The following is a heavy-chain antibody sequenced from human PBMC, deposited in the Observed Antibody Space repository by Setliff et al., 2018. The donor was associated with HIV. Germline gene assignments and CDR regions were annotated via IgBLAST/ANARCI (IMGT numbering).Heavy chain of an antibody. CDR1: GGTFSSYA. Sequence: GASVKVSCKASGGTFSSYAISWVRQAPGQGLEWMGGIIPILGIANYAQKFQGRVTITADKSTSTAYMELSSLRSEDTAVYYCARVAGGYYFDYWGQGTLVTVSS. CDR2: IIPILGIA. V-gene: IGHV1-69*10. CDR3: ARVAGGYYFDY. J-gene: IGHJ4*02.